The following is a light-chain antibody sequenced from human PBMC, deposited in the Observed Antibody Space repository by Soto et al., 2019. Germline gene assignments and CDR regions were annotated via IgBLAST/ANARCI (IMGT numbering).Light chain of an antibody. V-gene: IGKV1-39*01. J-gene: IGKJ5*01. Sequence: DIQLTQSPSSLSASLGDRVTISCRASQNIDNYLHWYQQKSGKAPEALIYAASSLRDGVSSRFSGSGYGTEFTLTINNLQPEDFAPYYCQQSSSSPPITFGQGTRLDI. CDR1: QNIDNY. CDR3: QQSSSSPPIT. CDR2: AAS.